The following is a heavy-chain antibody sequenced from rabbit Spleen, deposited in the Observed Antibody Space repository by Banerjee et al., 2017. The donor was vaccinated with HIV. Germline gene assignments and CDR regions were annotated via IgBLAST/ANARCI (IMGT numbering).Heavy chain of an antibody. V-gene: IGHV1S45*01. CDR2: IYAAKGST. D-gene: IGHD6-1*01. CDR3: ARGEHFSVGFSAFAIYLDL. J-gene: IGHJ4*01. CDR1: GIDFTKYY. Sequence: QEQLTETGGGLVQPGGSLTLSCKASGIDFTKYYITWVRQAPGKGLEWIGIIYAAKGSTDYASWVNGRFTISKTSSTTVTLQMTSLTAADTATYFCARGEHFSVGFSAFAIYLDLWGPGTLVTVS.